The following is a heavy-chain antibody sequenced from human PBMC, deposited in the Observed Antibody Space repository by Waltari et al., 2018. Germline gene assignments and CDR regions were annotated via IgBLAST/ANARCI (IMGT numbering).Heavy chain of an antibody. CDR3: AKGIAAAGRILFDY. Sequence: QVQLVQSGAEVKKPGASVKVSCKASGYTFTSYDINWVRQATGQGLEWMGWMNPNSGNTGYAQKFQGRVTMTRNTSISTAYMELNSLRAEDTAVYYCAKGIAAAGRILFDYWGQGTLVTVSS. CDR2: MNPNSGNT. CDR1: GYTFTSYD. D-gene: IGHD6-13*01. J-gene: IGHJ4*02. V-gene: IGHV1-8*01.